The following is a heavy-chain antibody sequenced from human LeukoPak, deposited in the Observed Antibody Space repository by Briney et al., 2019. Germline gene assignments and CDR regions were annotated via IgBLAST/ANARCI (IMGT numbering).Heavy chain of an antibody. CDR2: IKQDGSEK. CDR3: ARDGYLRGVDY. CDR1: GFTFSSYA. J-gene: IGHJ4*02. V-gene: IGHV3-7*01. Sequence: PGGSLRLSCAASGFTFSSYAMSWVRQAPGKGLEWVANIKQDGSEKYYVDSVKGRFTISRDNAKNSLYLQMNSLRVEDTAVYYCARDGYLRGVDYWGQGTLVTVSS. D-gene: IGHD3-10*01.